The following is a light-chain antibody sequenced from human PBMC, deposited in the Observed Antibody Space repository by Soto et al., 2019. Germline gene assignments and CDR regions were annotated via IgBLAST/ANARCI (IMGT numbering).Light chain of an antibody. Sequence: DIQMTQSPSSLSASVGDRVTITCRASQSISSYLNWYQQKPGKAPKLLIYAASSLQSGVPSRFSGSGSGTDFTLTISSPQPEDFATYYCQQSYSTPPATFGQGTKVEIK. CDR3: QQSYSTPPAT. CDR2: AAS. J-gene: IGKJ1*01. CDR1: QSISSY. V-gene: IGKV1-39*01.